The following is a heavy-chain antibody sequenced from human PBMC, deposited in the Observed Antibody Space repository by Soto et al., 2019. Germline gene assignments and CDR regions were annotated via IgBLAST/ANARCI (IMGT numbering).Heavy chain of an antibody. J-gene: IGHJ3*02. D-gene: IGHD3-22*01. Sequence: GSVKVSCKASGYTFTSYGISWVRPAPGQGLEWMGWISAYNGNTNYAQKLQGRVTMTTDTSTSTAYMELRSLRSDDTAVYYCARDPKIRMIVVVVPLDAFDIWGQGTMVTV. CDR2: ISAYNGNT. CDR3: ARDPKIRMIVVVVPLDAFDI. V-gene: IGHV1-18*01. CDR1: GYTFTSYG.